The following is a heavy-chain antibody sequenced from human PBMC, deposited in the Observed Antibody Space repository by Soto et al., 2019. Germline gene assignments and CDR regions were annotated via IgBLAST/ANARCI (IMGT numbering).Heavy chain of an antibody. J-gene: IGHJ4*02. Sequence: QVQLVQSGPEVKKPGASVKVSCKASGYTFTRHGFSWVRQAPGQGLEWMGWISTYNVNTHYAQKFQGRVTMTAHTSANTAYVELTSLRPDDAAIYYWAREGRIGWLGIDNWGPGTRVTVSS. D-gene: IGHD6-19*01. CDR1: GYTFTRHG. V-gene: IGHV1-18*01. CDR2: ISTYNVNT. CDR3: AREGRIGWLGIDN.